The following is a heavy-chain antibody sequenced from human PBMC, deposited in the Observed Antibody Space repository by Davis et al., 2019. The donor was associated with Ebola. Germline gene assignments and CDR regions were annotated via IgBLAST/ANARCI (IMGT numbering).Heavy chain of an antibody. Sequence: SGPTLVKPTQTLTLTCSFSGFSLSTTGEGVGWIRQPPGKALECLALIYWDGDKRFSPSLRSRLTIIKDTSKNQVVLTMTNMDPVDTATYYCARLYYYDSSGSPGAGFDYWGQGTLVTVSS. CDR1: GFSLSTTGEG. CDR2: IYWDGDK. D-gene: IGHD3-22*01. CDR3: ARLYYYDSSGSPGAGFDY. V-gene: IGHV2-5*02. J-gene: IGHJ4*02.